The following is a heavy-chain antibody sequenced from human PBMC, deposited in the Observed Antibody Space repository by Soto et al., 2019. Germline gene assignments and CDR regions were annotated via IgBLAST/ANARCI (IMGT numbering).Heavy chain of an antibody. J-gene: IGHJ6*02. CDR1: GGTFSSYA. V-gene: IGHV1-69*01. D-gene: IGHD5-18*01. CDR3: ARDLDTAMSSYYGMDV. Sequence: QVQLVQSGAEVKKPGSSVKVSCKASGGTFSSYAISWVRQAPGQALEWMGGIIPIFGTANYAQKFQGRVTITADESTSTAYMELGRLGSEDTAVYYCARDLDTAMSSYYGMDVWGQGTTVTVSS. CDR2: IIPIFGTA.